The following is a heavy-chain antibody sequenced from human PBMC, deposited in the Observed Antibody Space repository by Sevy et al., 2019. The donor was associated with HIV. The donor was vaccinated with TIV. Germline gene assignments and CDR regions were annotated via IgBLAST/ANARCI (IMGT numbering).Heavy chain of an antibody. D-gene: IGHD1-26*01. CDR2: IYYNGHI. V-gene: IGHV4-59*08. Sequence: SETQSLACTVSGGSITSLYWNWIRQPPGKGLEWIANIYYNGHINYNPSLKSRVTLSLDTSKNQFSLRLSFVTAADTAMYYCAGENAWGRGYSWGQGTLVTVSS. CDR3: AGENAWGRGYS. CDR1: GGSITSLY. J-gene: IGHJ4*02.